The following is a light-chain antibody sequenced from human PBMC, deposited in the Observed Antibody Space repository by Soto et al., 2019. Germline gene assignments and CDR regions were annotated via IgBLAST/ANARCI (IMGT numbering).Light chain of an antibody. V-gene: IGKV3-15*01. CDR2: AAS. Sequence: EIVMTQSPATLSVSPGERATHSCRASQSVRSNLAWYQQKPGQAPRLVIYAASTRATGIPDRFSGSVSGTEFTLTISSLQSEDFAVYYCQQYNEWPPFTFGQGTRLEIK. CDR1: QSVRSN. J-gene: IGKJ5*01. CDR3: QQYNEWPPFT.